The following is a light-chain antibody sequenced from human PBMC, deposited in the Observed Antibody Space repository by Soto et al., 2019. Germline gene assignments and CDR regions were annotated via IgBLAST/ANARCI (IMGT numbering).Light chain of an antibody. Sequence: QSVLTRPPSASGTPGQRVTISCSGSSSNIGSHTVNWYQQLPGTAPKLLIYSNNQRPSGVPDRFSGSKSGTSASLAISGLQSEDEADYYCAAWDDSLNGYVFGTGTKVTVL. CDR1: SSNIGSHT. CDR3: AAWDDSLNGYV. V-gene: IGLV1-44*01. J-gene: IGLJ1*01. CDR2: SNN.